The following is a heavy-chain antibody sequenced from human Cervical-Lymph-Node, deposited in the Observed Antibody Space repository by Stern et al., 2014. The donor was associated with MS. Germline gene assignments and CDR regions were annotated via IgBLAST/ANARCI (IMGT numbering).Heavy chain of an antibody. CDR2: ISTYNGRT. V-gene: IGHV1-18*01. J-gene: IGHJ4*02. CDR1: GYTFTNYG. Sequence: VQLVQSGAEVKKPGASVKVSCKPTGYTFTNYGISWVRQAPGQGLEWMGWISTYNGRTNYAQKLQGRLTMTRDTSTRTAYMDLRSLTSDDTAVYYCARRSGSYSFDYWGQGTLVTVSS. CDR3: ARRSGSYSFDY. D-gene: IGHD1-26*01.